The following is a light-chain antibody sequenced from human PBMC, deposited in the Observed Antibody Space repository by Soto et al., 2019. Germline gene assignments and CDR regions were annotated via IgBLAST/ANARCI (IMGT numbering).Light chain of an antibody. CDR3: SSYTSTNTPYV. Sequence: HSALTQPASVSGSPGQSITISCTGSSSDVGAYNFVSWYQHHPGKAPKLILYEVTTRPSGVSSRFSGSKSGNTASLTISGLQADDEANYYCSSYTSTNTPYVFGTGTKLTVL. J-gene: IGLJ1*01. CDR2: EVT. V-gene: IGLV2-14*01. CDR1: SSDVGAYNF.